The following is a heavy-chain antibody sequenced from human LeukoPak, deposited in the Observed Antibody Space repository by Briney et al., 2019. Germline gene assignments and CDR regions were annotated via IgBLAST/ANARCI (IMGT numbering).Heavy chain of an antibody. CDR3: ARGPGVAGMTGGDY. CDR2: INHSGST. CDR1: GGSFSGYY. D-gene: IGHD6-19*01. Sequence: NPSETLSLTCAVYGGSFSGYYWSWIRQPPGKELECIGEINHSGSTNYNPSLKSRVTISVDTSKNQFSLKLSSVTAADTAVYYCARGPGVAGMTGGDYWGQGTLVTVSS. J-gene: IGHJ4*02. V-gene: IGHV4-34*01.